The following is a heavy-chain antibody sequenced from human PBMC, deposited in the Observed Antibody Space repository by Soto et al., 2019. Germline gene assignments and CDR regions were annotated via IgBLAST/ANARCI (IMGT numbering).Heavy chain of an antibody. D-gene: IGHD1-7*01. Sequence: GGSLRLSCAASGFTFSSYAMSWVRQAPGKGLEWVSAISGSGGSTYYADSVKGRFTISRDNSKNTLYLQMNSLRAEDTAVYYCAKGRVAGTFGTLDYWGQGTLVTVSS. CDR1: GFTFSSYA. CDR3: AKGRVAGTFGTLDY. CDR2: ISGSGGST. J-gene: IGHJ4*02. V-gene: IGHV3-23*01.